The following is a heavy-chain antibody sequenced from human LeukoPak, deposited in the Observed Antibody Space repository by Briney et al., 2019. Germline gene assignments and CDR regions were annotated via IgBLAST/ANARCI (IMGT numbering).Heavy chain of an antibody. V-gene: IGHV3-23*01. Sequence: GGSLRLSCAASGFTFSSYAMSWVRQAPGKGLEWVSSITSSGAATYYADSVKGRFTISRDNSDNTLYLQMNSLRAEDTAVYYCAKASTPEYYFDHWGQGTLVTVSS. CDR3: AKASTPEYYFDH. CDR2: ITSSGAAT. CDR1: GFTFSSYA. J-gene: IGHJ4*02.